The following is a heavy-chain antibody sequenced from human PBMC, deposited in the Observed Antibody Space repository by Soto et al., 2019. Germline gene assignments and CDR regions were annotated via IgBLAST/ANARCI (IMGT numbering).Heavy chain of an antibody. Sequence: ESGGGLVEPGGSLRLSCAASGFTVSSKYMAWDRQAPGKGLEWVSLIQSGGTTYYADSVKGRFTISRDASENTLHLQRDSLRVEDTAVYYCARDDVLCDGGRCYGILLDVWGKGTTVTVSS. J-gene: IGHJ6*04. V-gene: IGHV3-66*01. CDR3: ARDDVLCDGGRCYGILLDV. CDR2: IQSGGTT. CDR1: GFTVSSKY. D-gene: IGHD2-15*01.